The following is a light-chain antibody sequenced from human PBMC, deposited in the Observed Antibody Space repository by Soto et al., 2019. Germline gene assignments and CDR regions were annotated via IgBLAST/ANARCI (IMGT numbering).Light chain of an antibody. J-gene: IGKJ1*01. Sequence: EIVWTQSPGTLCLSPGERATLACRSSQSVSTRSLAWYQQKPGQAPRLLISGASSRAADIPDRFSGSGSGTDFTLTINRLEPEDFAVYYCQQYDSSPRTFGQGTKVDIK. V-gene: IGKV3-20*01. CDR1: QSVSTRS. CDR3: QQYDSSPRT. CDR2: GAS.